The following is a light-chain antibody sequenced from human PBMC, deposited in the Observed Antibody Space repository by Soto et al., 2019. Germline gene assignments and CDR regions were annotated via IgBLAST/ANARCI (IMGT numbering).Light chain of an antibody. J-gene: IGLJ1*01. Sequence: QSALTQPASVSGSPGQSITISCTGTSSDVGAYTFVSWYQQHPDKVPKLMIFDVSRRPSGVSDRFSGSKSGNTDSLTISGLQPEDEAYYYCSSDTSSSTHVFGGGTK. CDR2: DVS. V-gene: IGLV2-14*03. CDR1: SSDVGAYTF. CDR3: SSDTSSSTHV.